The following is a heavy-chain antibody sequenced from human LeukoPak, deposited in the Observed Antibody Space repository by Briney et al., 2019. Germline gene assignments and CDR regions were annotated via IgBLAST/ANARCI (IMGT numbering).Heavy chain of an antibody. J-gene: IGHJ3*02. Sequence: ASVKVSCKTSEYTFTGYYMHWVRQAPGQGLEWMGWINPNNGGTNYAQKFQGRVTMTRDTSISTAYMELSRLRSDDTAVYYCARDLGIVGATLGAFDIWGQGTMVTVSS. CDR1: EYTFTGYY. CDR3: ARDLGIVGATLGAFDI. V-gene: IGHV1-2*02. D-gene: IGHD1-26*01. CDR2: INPNNGGT.